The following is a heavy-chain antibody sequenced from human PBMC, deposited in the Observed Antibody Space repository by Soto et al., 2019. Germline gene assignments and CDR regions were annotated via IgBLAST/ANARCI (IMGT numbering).Heavy chain of an antibody. CDR3: ARAGTEVYFDY. CDR2: IYYSGST. CDR1: GGSIGSGGYY. V-gene: IGHV4-31*03. Sequence: PSETLSLTCTVSGGSIGSGGYYWSWIRQYPGKGLEWIGYIYYSGSTYYNPSLKSRVTISVDTSKNQFSLKLSSVTAADTAVYYCARAGTEVYFDYWGQGTLVTASS. J-gene: IGHJ4*02.